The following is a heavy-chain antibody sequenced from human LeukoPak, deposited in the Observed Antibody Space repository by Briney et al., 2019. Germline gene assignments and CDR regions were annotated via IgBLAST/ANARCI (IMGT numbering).Heavy chain of an antibody. CDR2: ISWNSGSI. D-gene: IGHD3-10*01. J-gene: IGHJ4*02. V-gene: IGHV3-9*01. Sequence: GGSLRLSCAASGFTFDDYAMHWVRQAPGKGLEWVSGISWNSGSIGYADSVKGRFTISRDNAKNSLYLQMNSLRAEDTALYYCAKDKGAYYYCSGRRGFDYWGQGTLVTVSS. CDR1: GFTFDDYA. CDR3: AKDKGAYYYCSGRRGFDY.